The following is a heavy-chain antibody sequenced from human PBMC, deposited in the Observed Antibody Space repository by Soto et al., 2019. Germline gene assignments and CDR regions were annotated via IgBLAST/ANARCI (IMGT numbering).Heavy chain of an antibody. CDR3: ARDTAITFGAYYYYYYGMDV. J-gene: IGHJ6*02. Sequence: SETLSLTCTVSGGSISSYYWSWIRQPPGNGLEWIGYIYYSGSTNYNPSLKSRVTISVDTSKNQFSLKLSSVTAADTAVYYCARDTAITFGAYYYYYYGMDVWGQGTTVTVSS. D-gene: IGHD3-16*01. CDR1: GGSISSYY. CDR2: IYYSGST. V-gene: IGHV4-59*01.